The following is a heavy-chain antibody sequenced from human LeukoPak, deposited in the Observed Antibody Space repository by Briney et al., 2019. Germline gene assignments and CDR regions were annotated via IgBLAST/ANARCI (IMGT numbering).Heavy chain of an antibody. CDR3: ARFNSGSYQHYFDY. Sequence: GSLRLSCAASGFTFSSYEMNWVRQAPGKGLEWIGEVSHSGSTNYNPSLKSRVTISVDTSKNQFSLQLNSVTAADTAMYYCARFNSGSYQHYFDYWGQGTLVTVSS. CDR2: VSHSGST. V-gene: IGHV4-34*01. J-gene: IGHJ4*02. CDR1: GFTFSSYE. D-gene: IGHD1-26*01.